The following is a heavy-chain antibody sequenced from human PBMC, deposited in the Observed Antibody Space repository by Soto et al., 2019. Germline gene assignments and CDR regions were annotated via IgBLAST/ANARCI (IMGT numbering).Heavy chain of an antibody. Sequence: RQPPGKGLEWIGYIYYSGSADYNPSLGSRVTISLDTSKNQFSLKLSSVTTADTAVYYCARGVGFGYYYYIWTSGAKGPRSPSP. D-gene: IGHD3-10*01. V-gene: IGHV4-59*01. J-gene: IGHJ6*02. CDR2: IYYSGSA. CDR3: ARGVGFGYYYYIWTS.